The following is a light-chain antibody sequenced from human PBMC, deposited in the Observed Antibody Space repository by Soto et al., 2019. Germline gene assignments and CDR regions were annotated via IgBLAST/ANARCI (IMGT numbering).Light chain of an antibody. CDR1: SSNIGSNY. V-gene: IGLV1-47*01. J-gene: IGLJ1*01. Sequence: SVLRQPPSASGTPGQRVTLSCSGSSSNIGSNYVYWYQQLPGTAPKLLIYRNNQRPSGVPDRFSGSKSGTSASLAISGLRSEDEADYYCAAWDDSLSGYVFGTGNKVTVL. CDR2: RNN. CDR3: AAWDDSLSGYV.